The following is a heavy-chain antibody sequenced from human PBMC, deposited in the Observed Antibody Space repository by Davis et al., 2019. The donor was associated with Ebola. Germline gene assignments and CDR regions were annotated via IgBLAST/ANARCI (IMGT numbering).Heavy chain of an antibody. D-gene: IGHD1-26*01. CDR3: ARSRGGSPPYNWFDP. V-gene: IGHV4-59*08. J-gene: IGHJ5*02. CDR2: IYYSGST. CDR1: GGSISSYY. Sequence: MPSETLSLTCTVSGGSISSYYWSWIRQPPGKGLEWIGYIYYSGSTNYNPSLKSRVTISVDTSKNQFSLKLSSVTAADTAVYYCARSRGGSPPYNWFDPWGQGTLVTVSS.